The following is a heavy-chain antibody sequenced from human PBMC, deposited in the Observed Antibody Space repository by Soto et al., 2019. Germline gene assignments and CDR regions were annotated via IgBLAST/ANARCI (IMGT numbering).Heavy chain of an antibody. CDR3: ARDGALFDYGDPTGFDY. J-gene: IGHJ4*02. Sequence: QVQLVQSGAEVKKPGASVKVSCKASGYTFTSYYMHWVRQAPGQGLEWTGIINPSGGSTSYAQKFQARVTRTRDTSTSTVYMELSSLRSEDTAVYYCARDGALFDYGDPTGFDYWGQGTLVTVSS. CDR2: INPSGGST. V-gene: IGHV1-46*01. D-gene: IGHD4-17*01. CDR1: GYTFTSYY.